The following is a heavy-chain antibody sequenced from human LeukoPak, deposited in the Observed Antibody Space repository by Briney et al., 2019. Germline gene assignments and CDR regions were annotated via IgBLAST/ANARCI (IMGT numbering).Heavy chain of an antibody. D-gene: IGHD4-17*01. J-gene: IGHJ4*02. CDR1: GFTFSSYT. CDR3: ARDHYGDYGFDY. Sequence: GGSLTLSCAASGFTFSSYTMKWVRQAPGKGREGVSSISGTSGYIYYGDSVKGRFTISRDNAKNSVYLQMTSLRDEDTAVYYCARDHYGDYGFDYWGQGTLVTVSS. V-gene: IGHV3-21*01. CDR2: ISGTSGYI.